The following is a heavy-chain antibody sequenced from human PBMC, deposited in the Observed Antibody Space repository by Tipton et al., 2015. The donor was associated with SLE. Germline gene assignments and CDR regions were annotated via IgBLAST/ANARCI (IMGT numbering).Heavy chain of an antibody. CDR3: ARGPPFDY. CDR2: INHSGST. Sequence: TLSLTCAVYGGSFSGYYWSWIRQPPGKGLEWIGEINHSGSTNYNPSLKSRVTISVDTSKNQCSLKLSSVTAADTAVYYCARGPPFDYWGQGTLVTVSS. V-gene: IGHV4-34*01. CDR1: GGSFSGYY. J-gene: IGHJ4*02.